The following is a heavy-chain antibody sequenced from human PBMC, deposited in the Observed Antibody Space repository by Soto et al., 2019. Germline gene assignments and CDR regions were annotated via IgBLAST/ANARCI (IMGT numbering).Heavy chain of an antibody. D-gene: IGHD5-18*01. CDR1: GFSLSNARMG. J-gene: IGHJ6*03. Sequence: QVTLKESGPVLVKPTETLTLTCTVSGFSLSNARMGVSWIRQPPGKALEWLAHIFSNDEKAYSTSLKSRLTISKDTSKSQVVLSMTNMDPVDTATYNCARIGQLLVVPYMDVWGKGTTVTVSS. CDR2: IFSNDEK. CDR3: ARIGQLLVVPYMDV. V-gene: IGHV2-26*01.